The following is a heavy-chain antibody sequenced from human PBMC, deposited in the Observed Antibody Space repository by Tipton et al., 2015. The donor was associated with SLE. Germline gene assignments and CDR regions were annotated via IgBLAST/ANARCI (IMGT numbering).Heavy chain of an antibody. CDR2: INPGNGYT. V-gene: IGHV1-3*01. CDR3: ARRGGYSGYDFGSYYYLDL. D-gene: IGHD5-12*01. CDR1: GFTFTRNT. Sequence: QSGAEVKKPGASVKVSCTASGFTFTRNTFHWARQAPGQGLEWMGWINPGNGYTKYSQNFQGRLTITRDTSVSTAYMELSSLTSEDAAVYYCARRGGYSGYDFGSYYYLDLWGRGTLVTVSS. J-gene: IGHJ2*01.